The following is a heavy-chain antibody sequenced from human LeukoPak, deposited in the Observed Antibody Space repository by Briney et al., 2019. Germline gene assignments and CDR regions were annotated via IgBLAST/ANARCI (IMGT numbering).Heavy chain of an antibody. V-gene: IGHV3-66*04. CDR3: ARLWTDAFDI. CDR1: GFTFSSYS. CDR2: IYSDNT. J-gene: IGHJ3*02. Sequence: GGSLRLSCAASGFTFSSYSMNWVRQAPGKGLEWVSLIYSDNTHYSDSVKGRFTISRDNSKNTLYLQMNSLRAEDTAVYYCARLWTDAFDIWGQGTMVTVSS. D-gene: IGHD3/OR15-3a*01.